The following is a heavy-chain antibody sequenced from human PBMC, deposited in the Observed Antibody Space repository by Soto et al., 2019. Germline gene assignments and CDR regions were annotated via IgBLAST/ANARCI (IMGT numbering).Heavy chain of an antibody. CDR2: IYYSGST. V-gene: IGHV4-59*08. D-gene: IGHD4-17*01. CDR1: GGSISSYY. J-gene: IGHJ6*03. Sequence: SGTLSLTFTVSGGSISSYYWSWIRQPPGKGLEWIGYIYYSGSTNYNPSLKSRVTISVDTSKNQFSLKLSSVTAADTAVYYCARHGQNYGDYDHPDEYYMDVWGKGTTVTVSS. CDR3: ARHGQNYGDYDHPDEYYMDV.